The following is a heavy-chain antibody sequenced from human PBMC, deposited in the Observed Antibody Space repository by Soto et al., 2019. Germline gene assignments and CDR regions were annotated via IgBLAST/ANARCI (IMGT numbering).Heavy chain of an antibody. V-gene: IGHV3-48*02. D-gene: IGHD3-10*01. J-gene: IGHJ6*02. CDR1: GFTFSLYS. CDR3: ATAVTWGLDV. CDR2: ISRSSTGI. Sequence: EVQLVESGGGLVQPGGSLRLSCAASGFTFSLYSMSWVRQAPGKGLEWVSYISRSSTGIHYADSVKGRFTISRDDATNSMHLQINSLRDGDTAVYCCATAVTWGLDVWGQGTTVSISS.